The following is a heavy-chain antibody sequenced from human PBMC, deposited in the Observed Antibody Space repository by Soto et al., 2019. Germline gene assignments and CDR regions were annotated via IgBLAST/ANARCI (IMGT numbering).Heavy chain of an antibody. CDR2: IYHSGST. CDR3: ARDHTTMVRGVIIRGWFDP. J-gene: IGHJ5*02. V-gene: IGHV4-4*02. Sequence: SETLSLTCAVSSGSISSSNWWSWVRQPPGKGLEWIGEIYHSGSTNYNPSLKSRVTISVDKSKNQFSLKLCSVTAADTAVYYCARDHTTMVRGVIIRGWFDPWGQGTLVTVSS. D-gene: IGHD3-10*01. CDR1: SGSISSSNW.